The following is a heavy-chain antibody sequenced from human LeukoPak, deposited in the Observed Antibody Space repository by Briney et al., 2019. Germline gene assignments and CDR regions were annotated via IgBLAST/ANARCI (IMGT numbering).Heavy chain of an antibody. CDR2: IYYSGST. V-gene: IGHV4-39*07. CDR1: GGSISSSSYY. J-gene: IGHJ3*02. D-gene: IGHD5-12*01. CDR3: AREGYSGYDMGNAFDI. Sequence: SETLSLTCTVSGGSISSSSYYWGWIRQPPGKGLEWIGSIYYSGSTYYNPSLKSRVTISVDTSKNQFSLKLSSVTAADTAVYYCAREGYSGYDMGNAFDIWGQGTMVTVSS.